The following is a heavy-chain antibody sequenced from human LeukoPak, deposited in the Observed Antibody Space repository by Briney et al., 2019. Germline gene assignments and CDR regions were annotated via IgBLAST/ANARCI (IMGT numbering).Heavy chain of an antibody. CDR1: GFTFSSYS. D-gene: IGHD5-12*01. Sequence: GGSLRLSCAASGFTFSSYSMNWVRRAPGKGLEWVSYISSSSSTIYYADSVKGRFTISRDNAKNSLYLQMNSLRAEDTAVYYCARAGYSGYDYDFDYWGQGTLVTVSS. CDR3: ARAGYSGYDYDFDY. CDR2: ISSSSSTI. J-gene: IGHJ4*02. V-gene: IGHV3-48*01.